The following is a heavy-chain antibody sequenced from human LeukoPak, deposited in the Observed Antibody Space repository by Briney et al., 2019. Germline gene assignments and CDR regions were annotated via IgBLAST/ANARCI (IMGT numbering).Heavy chain of an antibody. CDR3: ARAPQSMVLDY. D-gene: IGHD3-10*01. V-gene: IGHV1-3*01. CDR2: INAGNGYT. CDR1: GYTFTSYA. Sequence: ASVKVSCKASGYTFTSYAMHWVRQAPGQRLEWMGWINAGNGYTKYSQNFQGRVTITRDTSASTAYMELSSLRSEDTAVYYCARAPQSMVLDYWGQGTLVTVSS. J-gene: IGHJ4*02.